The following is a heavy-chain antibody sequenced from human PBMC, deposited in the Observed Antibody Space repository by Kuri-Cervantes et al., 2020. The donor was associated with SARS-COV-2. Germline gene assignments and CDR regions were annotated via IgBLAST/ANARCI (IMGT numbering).Heavy chain of an antibody. CDR1: GGTFSSYA. D-gene: IGHD6-19*01. CDR3: AGNTRSGWYRIDY. Sequence: SVKVSCKASGGTFSSYAISWVRHAPGQGLEWMGRLITILGIANYAQKFQGRVTITSDKSPSTAYMELSSLRSEDTAVYYSAGNTRSGWYRIDYWGQGTLVIVAS. J-gene: IGHJ4*02. CDR2: LITILGIA. V-gene: IGHV1-69*04.